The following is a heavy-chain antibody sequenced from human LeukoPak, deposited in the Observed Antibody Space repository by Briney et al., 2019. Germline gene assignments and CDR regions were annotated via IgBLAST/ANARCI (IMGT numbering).Heavy chain of an antibody. CDR3: ARGMDSYGDYYYYYGMDV. Sequence: SVKVSCKASGGTFSSYAISWVRQAPGQGLEWMGRIIPILGIVNYAQKFQGRVTITADKSTSTAYMELSSLRSEDTAVYYCARGMDSYGDYYYYYGMDVWGQGTTVTVSS. V-gene: IGHV1-69*04. J-gene: IGHJ6*02. CDR2: IIPILGIV. D-gene: IGHD5-18*01. CDR1: GGTFSSYA.